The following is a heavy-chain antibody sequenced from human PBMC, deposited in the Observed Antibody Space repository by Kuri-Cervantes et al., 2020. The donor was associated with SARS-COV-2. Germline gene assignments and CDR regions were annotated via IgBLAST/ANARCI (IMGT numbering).Heavy chain of an antibody. CDR2: IKQDGSEK. D-gene: IGHD2-2*01. J-gene: IGHJ6*03. V-gene: IGHV3-7*01. CDR1: AFTFSSHW. CDR3: ARGKHCSSTSCYHPYYYYYYMDV. Sequence: GESLKISCAASAFTFSSHWMSWVRQAPGKGLEWVANIKQDGSEKYYVDSVKGRFTISRDNAKNSLYLQMNSQRAEDTAVYYCARGKHCSSTSCYHPYYYYYYMDVWGKGTTVTVSS.